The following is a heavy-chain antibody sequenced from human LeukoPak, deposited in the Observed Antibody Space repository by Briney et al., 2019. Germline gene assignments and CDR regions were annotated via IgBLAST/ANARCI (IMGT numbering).Heavy chain of an antibody. CDR3: ARDITTIVVVPPEDPV. V-gene: IGHV4-4*02. CDR2: IYHSGST. CDR1: GGSISSSNW. D-gene: IGHD3-22*01. Sequence: SGTLSLTCAVSGGSISSSNWWSWVRQPPGKGLEWIGEIYHSGSTNYNPSLKSRVTISVDKSKNQFSLKLSSVTAADTAVYYCARDITTIVVVPPEDPVWGQGTMVTVSS. J-gene: IGHJ3*01.